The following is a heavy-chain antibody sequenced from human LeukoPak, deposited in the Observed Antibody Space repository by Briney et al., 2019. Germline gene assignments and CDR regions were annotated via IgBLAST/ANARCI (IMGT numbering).Heavy chain of an antibody. D-gene: IGHD2-2*01. CDR3: ARGTRGWYQLRWFDP. J-gene: IGHJ5*02. V-gene: IGHV1-2*02. Sequence: GASVKVSCKASGYTFTGYYMHWVRQAPGQGLEWMGWINPNSGGTNYAQKFQGRVTMTRDTSISTAYMELSRLRSDDTAVYYRARGTRGWYQLRWFDPWGQGTLVTVSS. CDR1: GYTFTGYY. CDR2: INPNSGGT.